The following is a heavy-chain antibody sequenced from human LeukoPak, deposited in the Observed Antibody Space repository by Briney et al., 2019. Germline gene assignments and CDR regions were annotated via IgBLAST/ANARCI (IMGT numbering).Heavy chain of an antibody. D-gene: IGHD3-22*01. CDR2: MNPNSGNT. V-gene: IGHV1-8*03. CDR3: ARGGKYYDSSGYYLDY. J-gene: IGHJ4*02. CDR1: GYTFTSYG. Sequence: ASVKVSCKASGYTFTSYGISWVRQAPGQGLEWMGWMNPNSGNTGYAQKFQGRVTITRNTSISTAYMELSSLRSEDTAVYYCARGGKYYDSSGYYLDYWGQGTLVTVSS.